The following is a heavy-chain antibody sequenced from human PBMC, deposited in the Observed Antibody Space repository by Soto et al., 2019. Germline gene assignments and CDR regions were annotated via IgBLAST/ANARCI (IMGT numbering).Heavy chain of an antibody. CDR2: ISAYNGNT. Sequence: AASVKVSCKASGYTFTSYGISWVRQAPGQGLEWMGWISAYNGNTNYAQKLQGRVTMTTDTSTSTAYMELRSLRSDDTAVYYCARCLMNDFWSGSRTTDFDYWGQGTLVTVSS. J-gene: IGHJ4*02. D-gene: IGHD3-3*01. CDR1: GYTFTSYG. V-gene: IGHV1-18*01. CDR3: ARCLMNDFWSGSRTTDFDY.